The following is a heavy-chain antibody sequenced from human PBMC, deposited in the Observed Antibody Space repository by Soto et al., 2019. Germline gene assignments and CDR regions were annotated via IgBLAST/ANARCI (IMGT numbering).Heavy chain of an antibody. Sequence: SVKVSCKASGGTLSIYGSSWVRQAPGQGLEWMGGTIPIFGTPNYAQKFQGRVTITADKSTSTAYMGLSSLRSEDTAVYYCASPYTSSFAFDIWGQGTVVTVSS. D-gene: IGHD6-6*01. CDR2: TIPIFGTP. V-gene: IGHV1-69*06. CDR3: ASPYTSSFAFDI. CDR1: GGTLSIYG. J-gene: IGHJ3*02.